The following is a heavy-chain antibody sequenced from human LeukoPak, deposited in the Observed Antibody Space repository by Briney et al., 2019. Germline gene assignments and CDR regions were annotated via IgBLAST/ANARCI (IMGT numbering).Heavy chain of an antibody. CDR3: AKAIHGGSWGTFDL. Sequence: PGGSLRLSCVGSGFTFGYYAVHWVRQAPGKGLEWVSFINGNGDNVQYADSVKGRFTISRDNSKNSLFLQMTSLGSEDTALYYCAKAIHGGSWGTFDLWGRGTKVTVSS. D-gene: IGHD3-16*01. CDR2: INGNGDNV. CDR1: GFTFGYYA. V-gene: IGHV3-43*02. J-gene: IGHJ3*01.